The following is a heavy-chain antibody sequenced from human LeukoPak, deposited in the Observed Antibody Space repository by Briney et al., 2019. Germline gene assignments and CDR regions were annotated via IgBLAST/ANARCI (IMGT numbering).Heavy chain of an antibody. Sequence: ASETLSLTCAVYGGSFSGYYWSWIRQPPGKGLEWIGEINHSGSTNYNPSLKSRVTISVDTSKNQFSLKLSSVTAADTAVYYCASCYEGCCDYWGQGTLVTVSS. CDR3: ASCYEGCCDY. D-gene: IGHD2-2*01. CDR2: INHSGST. CDR1: GGSFSGYY. V-gene: IGHV4-34*01. J-gene: IGHJ4*02.